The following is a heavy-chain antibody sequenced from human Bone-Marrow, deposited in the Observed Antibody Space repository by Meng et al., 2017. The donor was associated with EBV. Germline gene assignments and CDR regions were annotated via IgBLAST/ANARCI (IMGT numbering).Heavy chain of an antibody. CDR2: INPNSGGT. Sequence: QVQLVQSGAEVKRAGASLKVSCKASGYTFNGYYIHWVRQAPGQGLEWVGWINPNSGGTNYAEKFQGRVTMTRDTSITTAFMELSSLKSDDTAVYYCAMGLATDFDYWGQGTLVTVSS. CDR3: AMGLATDFDY. J-gene: IGHJ4*02. D-gene: IGHD5-12*01. V-gene: IGHV1-2*02. CDR1: GYTFNGYY.